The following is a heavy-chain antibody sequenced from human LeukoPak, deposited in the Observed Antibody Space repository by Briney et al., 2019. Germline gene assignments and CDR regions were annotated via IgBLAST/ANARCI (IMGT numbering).Heavy chain of an antibody. CDR3: AREEYSGSYPY. V-gene: IGHV4-59*01. Sequence: SETLSLTCTVSGGSLSNYYWNWIRQPPGKGLEWIGYIYHSGSTNYNPSLKSRVTISVDTSKNQFSLKLSSVTAADTAVYYCAREEYSGSYPYWGQGTLVTVSS. CDR1: GGSLSNYY. CDR2: IYHSGST. D-gene: IGHD1-26*01. J-gene: IGHJ4*02.